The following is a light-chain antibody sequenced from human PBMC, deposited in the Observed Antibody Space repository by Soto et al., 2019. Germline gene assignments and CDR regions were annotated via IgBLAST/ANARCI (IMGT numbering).Light chain of an antibody. V-gene: IGLV2-8*01. CDR3: CSYAGSSNV. Sequence: QSVLTQPPSASGSPGQSVAISSTGTSSDVGGYNYVSWYQQHPGKAPKLMIYEVNKRPSGVPDRFSGAKTGTTASLTFSGLQAEDEAYYYCCSYAGSSNVFGTGTKGTVL. CDR1: SSDVGGYNY. J-gene: IGLJ1*01. CDR2: EVN.